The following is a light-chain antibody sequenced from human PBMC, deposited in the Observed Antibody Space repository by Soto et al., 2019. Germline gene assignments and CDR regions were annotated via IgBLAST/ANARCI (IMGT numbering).Light chain of an antibody. CDR3: QQSYRTPLT. J-gene: IGKJ4*01. Sequence: DLQMTQSPSSLSASVGDRVTITCRASQSITSHLNWYQQKPGKAPKLLIYAASSLQSGVPSRFSGSGSGTEFTLSISSLQPEDSATYYCQQSYRTPLTFGGGTKVEIK. CDR1: QSITSH. CDR2: AAS. V-gene: IGKV1-39*01.